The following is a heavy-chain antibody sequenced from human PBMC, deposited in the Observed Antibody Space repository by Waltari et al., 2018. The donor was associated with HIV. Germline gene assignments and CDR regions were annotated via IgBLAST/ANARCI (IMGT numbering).Heavy chain of an antibody. CDR1: GYTFTGYS. Sequence: QVQLVQSGAEVKKPGASVKVSCKASGYTFTGYSMHWVRQAPGQGLEWMGWNNPNSGGTNYAQKFQGRVTMTRDTSISTAYMELSRLRSDDTAVYYCARDQGGIAVAGTPGDYWGQGTLVTVSS. J-gene: IGHJ4*02. CDR2: NNPNSGGT. V-gene: IGHV1-2*02. D-gene: IGHD6-19*01. CDR3: ARDQGGIAVAGTPGDY.